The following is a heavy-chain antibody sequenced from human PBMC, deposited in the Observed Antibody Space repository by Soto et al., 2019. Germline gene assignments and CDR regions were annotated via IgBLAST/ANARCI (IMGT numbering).Heavy chain of an antibody. D-gene: IGHD2-2*01. V-gene: IGHV4-59*01. CDR2: IYYSGST. J-gene: IGHJ5*02. Sequence: PSETLSFTCTFTGGSISSYYWSWIRQPPGKGLDWIGYIYYSGSTNYNPSLKSRVTISVDTSKNQFSLKLSSVTAADTAVYYCARSCSSTSCYGNWFDPWGQGTLVTVSS. CDR1: GGSISSYY. CDR3: ARSCSSTSCYGNWFDP.